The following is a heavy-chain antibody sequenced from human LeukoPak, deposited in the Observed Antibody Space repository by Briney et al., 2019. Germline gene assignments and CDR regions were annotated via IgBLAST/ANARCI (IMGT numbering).Heavy chain of an antibody. CDR1: GDSFTRSTYY. J-gene: IGHJ4*01. CDR2: MYHRGSR. D-gene: IGHD3-9*01. CDR3: ARLPGPYSSDFDR. V-gene: IGHV4-39*02. Sequence: SETLSLTCTVSGDSFTRSTYYWGWIRQTPRKGLEWIATMYHRGSRYYNPSLESRVTMSIDTSRFSLKLRSVTATDSGVYYCARLPGPYSSDFDRWGRGALVIVSS.